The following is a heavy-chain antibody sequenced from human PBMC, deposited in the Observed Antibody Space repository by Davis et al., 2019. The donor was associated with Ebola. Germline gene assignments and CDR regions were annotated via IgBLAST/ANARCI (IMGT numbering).Heavy chain of an antibody. V-gene: IGHV3-30*03. D-gene: IGHD6-13*01. Sequence: GESLKISCAASGFTFSSYGMHWVRQAPGKGLEWVAVISYDGSNKYYADSVKGRFTISRDNSKNTLYLQMNSLRAEDTAVYYCARGTAAANIKYNWFDPWGQGTLVTVSS. J-gene: IGHJ5*02. CDR2: ISYDGSNK. CDR3: ARGTAAANIKYNWFDP. CDR1: GFTFSSYG.